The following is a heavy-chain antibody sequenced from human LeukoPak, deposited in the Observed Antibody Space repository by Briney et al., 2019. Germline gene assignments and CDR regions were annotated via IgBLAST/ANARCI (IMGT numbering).Heavy chain of an antibody. D-gene: IGHD3-16*02. V-gene: IGHV4-34*01. CDR3: ARGQPNYDYVWGSYRYSVGYFDY. J-gene: IGHJ4*02. CDR2: INHSGST. Sequence: SETLSLTCAVYGGSFSGYYWSWVRQPPGKGLEWIGEINHSGSTNYNPSLKSRVTISVDTSKNQFSLKLSSVTAADTAVYYCARGQPNYDYVWGSYRYSVGYFDYWGQGTLVTVSS. CDR1: GGSFSGYY.